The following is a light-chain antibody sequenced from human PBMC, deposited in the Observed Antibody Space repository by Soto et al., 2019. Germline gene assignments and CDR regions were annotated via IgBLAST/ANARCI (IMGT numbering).Light chain of an antibody. Sequence: EIVMTQSPATLSVSPGERATLSCRASQTVTSNLAWYQQTPGQAPRLLIYGASTRATGTPARFSGSGSGTEFTLTITSLQSEDFAVYYCQQYNNWRGAFGQGTKVDIK. CDR3: QQYNNWRGA. V-gene: IGKV3-15*01. CDR1: QTVTSN. CDR2: GAS. J-gene: IGKJ1*01.